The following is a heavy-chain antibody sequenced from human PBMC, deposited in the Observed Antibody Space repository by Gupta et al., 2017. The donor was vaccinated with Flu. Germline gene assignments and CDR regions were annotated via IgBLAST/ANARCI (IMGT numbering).Heavy chain of an antibody. V-gene: IGHV3-23*01. J-gene: IGHJ5*02. Sequence: QAPGKGLEWVSAISGSGGSTYYADSVKGRFTISRDNSKNTLYLQMNSLRAEDTAVYYCAKGRGAALPGWFDPWGQGTLVTVSS. CDR3: AKGRGAALPGWFDP. D-gene: IGHD6-6*01. CDR2: ISGSGGST.